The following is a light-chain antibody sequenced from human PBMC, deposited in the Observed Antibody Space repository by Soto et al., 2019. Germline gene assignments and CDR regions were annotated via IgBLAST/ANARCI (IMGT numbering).Light chain of an antibody. Sequence: QAVLSHPPSASWSPGQSVTIACTGTSSDVGAYNYVSWYQHHPGKAPKLLVYEVNKRPSGVPDRFSGSKSGNTASLTVSGLQAEDEADYYCTSHAGTINFHYIFGTGTKVTVL. CDR1: SSDVGAYNY. J-gene: IGLJ1*01. CDR3: TSHAGTINFHYI. V-gene: IGLV2-8*01. CDR2: EVN.